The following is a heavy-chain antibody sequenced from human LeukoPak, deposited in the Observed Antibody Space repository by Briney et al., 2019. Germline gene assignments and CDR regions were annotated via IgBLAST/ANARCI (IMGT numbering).Heavy chain of an antibody. Sequence: GGSLRLSCAASGFTFSSYGMHWVRQAPGKGLEWVAVISYDGSKKYYADSVKGRFTISRDNSKNTLYLQMNSLRAEDTAVYYCAKPHYYDSGGSYIAGAFDIWGQGTMVTVPS. V-gene: IGHV3-30*18. CDR3: AKPHYYDSGGSYIAGAFDI. CDR2: ISYDGSKK. J-gene: IGHJ3*02. CDR1: GFTFSSYG. D-gene: IGHD3-22*01.